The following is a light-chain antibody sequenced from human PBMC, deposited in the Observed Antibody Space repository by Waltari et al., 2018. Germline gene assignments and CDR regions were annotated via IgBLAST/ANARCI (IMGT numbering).Light chain of an antibody. Sequence: EIVLTQSPGTLSLSPGERATLSCRASQRVSRALAWSQQNPGQAPRLLIYGASNRATGIPDRFSGSGSGTDFSLIISRLEPEDFAVYYCQHYVSLPVTFGQGTKVEIK. CDR2: GAS. CDR1: QRVSRA. J-gene: IGKJ1*01. V-gene: IGKV3-20*01. CDR3: QHYVSLPVT.